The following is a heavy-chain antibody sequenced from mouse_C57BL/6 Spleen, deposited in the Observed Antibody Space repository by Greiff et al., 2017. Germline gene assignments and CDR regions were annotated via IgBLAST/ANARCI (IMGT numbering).Heavy chain of an antibody. CDR2: IHPNSGST. CDR1: GYTFTSYW. Sequence: QVQLQQPGAELVKPGASVKLFCKASGYTFTSYWMHWVKQRPGQGLEWIGMIHPNSGSTNYNEKFKSKATLTVDKSSSTAYMQLSSLTSEDSAVYYCARTGDNPWFAYWGQGTLVTVSA. V-gene: IGHV1-64*01. J-gene: IGHJ3*01. CDR3: ARTGDNPWFAY. D-gene: IGHD1-3*01.